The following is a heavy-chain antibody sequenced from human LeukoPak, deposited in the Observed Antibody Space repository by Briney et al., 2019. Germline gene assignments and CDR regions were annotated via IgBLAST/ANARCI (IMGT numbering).Heavy chain of an antibody. J-gene: IGHJ3*02. Sequence: GESLKISCKASGFTFTNYWIGWVRKLPGKGLEWMGIMYPGDSDTRYSPSFQGQVTISADRSISTAYLQWRSLKASDTAMYYCAGHSFDTVDAFDIWGQGTTVTVSA. CDR2: MYPGDSDT. CDR1: GFTFTNYW. V-gene: IGHV5-51*01. CDR3: AGHSFDTVDAFDI. D-gene: IGHD2-2*02.